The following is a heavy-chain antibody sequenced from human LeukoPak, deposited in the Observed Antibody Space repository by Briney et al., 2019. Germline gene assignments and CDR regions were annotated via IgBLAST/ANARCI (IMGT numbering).Heavy chain of an antibody. CDR3: ARVNDSSGYTYDY. CDR1: GYTFTGYY. Sequence: GASVKVSCKASGYTFTGYYMHWVRQAPGQGLEWMGWINPNSGGTNYAQKFQGRVTMTRDTSISTAYMELSRLRSDDTAVYYRARVNDSSGYTYDYWGQGTLVTVSS. J-gene: IGHJ4*02. D-gene: IGHD3-22*01. V-gene: IGHV1-2*02. CDR2: INPNSGGT.